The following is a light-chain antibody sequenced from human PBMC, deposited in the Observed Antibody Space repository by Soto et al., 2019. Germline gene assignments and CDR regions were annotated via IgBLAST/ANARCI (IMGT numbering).Light chain of an antibody. V-gene: IGKV3-11*01. Sequence: EIVLTQSPATLSSFPGDRVTLSCRASQYINTRLAWYQHRPGQAPRLLNYQTSIRAAVIPARFSASGTGTDFTLTISDVQTEDVAVYYCHQRQSWPRTFGQGTKVDI. CDR2: QTS. J-gene: IGKJ1*01. CDR3: HQRQSWPRT. CDR1: QYINTR.